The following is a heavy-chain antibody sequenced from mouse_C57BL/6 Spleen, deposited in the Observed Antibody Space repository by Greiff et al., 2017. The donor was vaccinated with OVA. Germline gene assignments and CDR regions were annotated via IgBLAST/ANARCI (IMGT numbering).Heavy chain of an antibody. CDR1: GYAFSSSW. J-gene: IGHJ2*01. Sequence: VQVVESGPELVKPGASVKISCKASGYAFSSSWLNWVQQRPGKGLEWIGRIYPGDGDTNYNGKFKGKATLTADKSSSTAYMQLSSLTSEDSAVYFCARWGYLGDDWGQGTTLTVSS. V-gene: IGHV1-82*01. CDR3: ARWGYLGDD. CDR2: IYPGDGDT.